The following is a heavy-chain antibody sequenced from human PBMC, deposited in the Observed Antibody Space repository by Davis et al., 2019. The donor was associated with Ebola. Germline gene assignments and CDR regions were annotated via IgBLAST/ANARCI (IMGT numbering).Heavy chain of an antibody. J-gene: IGHJ6*02. CDR3: ARDRIVVVVAATQAYYYYGMDV. V-gene: IGHV1-18*01. Sequence: ASVKVSCKASGYTFTNYGLSWVRQAPGQGLEWMGWISAYNGNTNYAQKLQGRVTMTTDTSTSTAYMELRSLRSDDTAVYYCARDRIVVVVAATQAYYYYGMDVWGQGTTVTVSS. CDR2: ISAYNGNT. D-gene: IGHD2-15*01. CDR1: GYTFTNYG.